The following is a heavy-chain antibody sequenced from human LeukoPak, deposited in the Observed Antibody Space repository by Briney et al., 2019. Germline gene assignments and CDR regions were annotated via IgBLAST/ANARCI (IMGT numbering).Heavy chain of an antibody. CDR1: GYTFTSYY. V-gene: IGHV1-46*01. D-gene: IGHD6-25*01. J-gene: IGHJ4*02. CDR3: ARPRSAAGPLDY. Sequence: ASVKVSCKASGYTFTSYYMHWVRQAPREGLEWMGIINPSGGSTTYAQKFQDRVTMTRDTSTSTVYMELSSLRSEDTAVYYCARPRSAAGPLDYWGQGTLVTVSS. CDR2: INPSGGST.